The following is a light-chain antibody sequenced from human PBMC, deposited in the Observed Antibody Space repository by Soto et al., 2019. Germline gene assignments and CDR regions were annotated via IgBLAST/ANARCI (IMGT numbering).Light chain of an antibody. Sequence: DIQMTQSPSSLSASVGDRVTITCRASQGISTYLNWYQQKPGKAPKLLIYAASSFQSGVPSRFSRSGSETDFTLTISSLQPEDFATYSYQQSYNITWTFGEGTKLDIK. CDR1: QGISTY. V-gene: IGKV1-39*01. CDR3: QQSYNITWT. J-gene: IGKJ1*01. CDR2: AAS.